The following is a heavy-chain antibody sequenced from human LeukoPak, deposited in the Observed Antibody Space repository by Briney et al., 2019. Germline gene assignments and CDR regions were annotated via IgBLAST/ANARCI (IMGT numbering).Heavy chain of an antibody. Sequence: SETLSLTCTVSGGFISSSSFYWGWIRLPPGKGLEWIGNIYYSGTTYYNPSLKSRVTISVDTSKNQFSLKLSSVTAADTAVYYCARSGDSYTNWYFDLWGRGTLVTVSS. V-gene: IGHV4-39*07. J-gene: IGHJ2*01. CDR3: ARSGDSYTNWYFDL. CDR2: IYYSGTT. CDR1: GGFISSSSFY. D-gene: IGHD2-21*02.